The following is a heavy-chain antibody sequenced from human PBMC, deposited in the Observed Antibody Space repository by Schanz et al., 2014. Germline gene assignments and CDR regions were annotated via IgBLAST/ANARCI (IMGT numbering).Heavy chain of an antibody. Sequence: EVQLLESGGGLVQPGGSLRLSCAASGFTFSAYAMTWVRQIPGEGLEWVSSFNDGGVNKYYADSVKGRFTISSDNSKSTLYLQMSSLRAEDTAVYYCAKSQGSSFDSWGQGTLVTVSS. D-gene: IGHD6-13*01. V-gene: IGHV3-23*01. CDR3: AKSQGSSFDS. J-gene: IGHJ4*02. CDR2: FNDGGVNK. CDR1: GFTFSAYA.